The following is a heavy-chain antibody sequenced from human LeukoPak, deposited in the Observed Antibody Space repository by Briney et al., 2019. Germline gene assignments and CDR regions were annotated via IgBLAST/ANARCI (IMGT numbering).Heavy chain of an antibody. V-gene: IGHV3-21*04. J-gene: IGHJ3*02. CDR2: ISSSGTYI. D-gene: IGHD6-19*01. Sequence: PGGSLRLSCAAPGFTFSDYSINWVRQAPGKGLEWVSSISSSGTYIYYADSLKGRFTISRDNAKNSLYLQMNSLRAEDTAVYYCAKDRQWLALNAFDIWGQGTMVTVSS. CDR1: GFTFSDYS. CDR3: AKDRQWLALNAFDI.